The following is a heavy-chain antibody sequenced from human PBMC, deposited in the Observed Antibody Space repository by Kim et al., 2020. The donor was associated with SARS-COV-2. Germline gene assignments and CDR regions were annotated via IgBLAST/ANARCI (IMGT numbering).Heavy chain of an antibody. CDR3: VRDPNSGAAWG. CDR2: T. Sequence: TSYADSVKGRFTVSIDNFKNTLSLQMNNLRGEDTAVYYCVRDPNSGAAWGWGQGTLVTISS. D-gene: IGHD7-27*01. V-gene: IGHV3-53*01. J-gene: IGHJ4*02.